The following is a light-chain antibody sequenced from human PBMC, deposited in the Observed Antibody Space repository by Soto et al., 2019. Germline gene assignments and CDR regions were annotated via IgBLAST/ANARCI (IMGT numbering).Light chain of an antibody. Sequence: EIVMTQSPATLSLSPGDRATLSCRASQSVSSYLAWYQQKPGQAPRLLIDDASNRATGIPARFSGSVSGTDFTLTISSLEPEDFAVYYCQQYKSWPPITFGQGTRLEIK. V-gene: IGKV3-11*01. CDR1: QSVSSY. J-gene: IGKJ5*01. CDR2: DAS. CDR3: QQYKSWPPIT.